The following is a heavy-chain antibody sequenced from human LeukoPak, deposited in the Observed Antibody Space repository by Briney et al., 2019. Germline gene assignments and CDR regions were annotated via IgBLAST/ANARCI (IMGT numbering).Heavy chain of an antibody. CDR1: GYSISSGYY. V-gene: IGHV4-38-2*01. Sequence: SETLSLTCAVSGYSISSGYYWGWIRQPPGKGLEWIGSIYYSGSTYYNPSLKSRVTISVDTSKNQFSLKLSSVTAADTAVYYCVADSSSWPSRGFDPWGQGTLVTVSS. J-gene: IGHJ5*02. D-gene: IGHD6-13*01. CDR2: IYYSGST. CDR3: VADSSSWPSRGFDP.